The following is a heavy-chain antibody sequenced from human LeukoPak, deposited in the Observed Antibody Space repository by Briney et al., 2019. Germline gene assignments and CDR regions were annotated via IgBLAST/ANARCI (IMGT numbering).Heavy chain of an antibody. Sequence: PSETLSLTCAVYGGSFSGYYWSWIRQPPGKGLEWIGETNHSGSTNYNPSLKSRVTISVDTSKNQFSLKLSSVTAADTAVYYCARLVVVTAIPPPNWFDPWGQGTLVTVSS. CDR1: GGSFSGYY. V-gene: IGHV4-34*01. CDR3: ARLVVVTAIPPPNWFDP. J-gene: IGHJ5*02. CDR2: TNHSGST. D-gene: IGHD2-21*02.